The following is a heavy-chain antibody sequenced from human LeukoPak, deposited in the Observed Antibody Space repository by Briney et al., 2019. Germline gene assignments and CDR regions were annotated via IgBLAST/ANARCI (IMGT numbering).Heavy chain of an antibody. CDR3: ARRPGGFDP. D-gene: IGHD1-14*01. CDR2: IYYSGST. Sequence: SETLSLTCTVSGGSISSSSYYWGWIRQPPGKGLEWIGSIYYSGSTYYNPSLKSRVTISVDTSKNQFSLRLTSVTAADTAMYYCARRPGGFDPWGQGILVTVSS. V-gene: IGHV4-39*07. CDR1: GGSISSSSYY. J-gene: IGHJ5*02.